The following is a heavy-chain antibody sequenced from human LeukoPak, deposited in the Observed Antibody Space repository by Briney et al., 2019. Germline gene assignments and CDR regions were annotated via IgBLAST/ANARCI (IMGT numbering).Heavy chain of an antibody. D-gene: IGHD1-26*01. Sequence: GGSLRLSCAASGFTFSSYGMSWVRQAPGKGLEWVSAISGSGGSTYYADSVKGRFTISRDNSKNTLYLQMNSLRAEDTAVYYCAKSKFLGGSYLFDYWGQGTLVTVSS. J-gene: IGHJ4*02. CDR3: AKSKFLGGSYLFDY. CDR2: ISGSGGST. V-gene: IGHV3-23*01. CDR1: GFTFSSYG.